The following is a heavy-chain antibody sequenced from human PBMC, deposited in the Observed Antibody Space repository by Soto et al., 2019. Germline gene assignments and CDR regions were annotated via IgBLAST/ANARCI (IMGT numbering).Heavy chain of an antibody. CDR2: ISYDGSNK. V-gene: IGHV3-30*18. Sequence: GGSLRLSCAASGFTFSSYGMHWVRQAPGKGLEWVAVISYDGSNKYYADSVKGRFTISRDNSKNTLYLQMNSLRAEDTAVYYCAKEACSSTSCPLDYWGQGTLVTVSS. CDR1: GFTFSSYG. J-gene: IGHJ4*02. D-gene: IGHD2-2*01. CDR3: AKEACSSTSCPLDY.